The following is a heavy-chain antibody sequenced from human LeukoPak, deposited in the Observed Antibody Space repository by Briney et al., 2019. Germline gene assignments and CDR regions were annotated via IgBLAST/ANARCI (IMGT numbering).Heavy chain of an antibody. CDR2: INHSGST. V-gene: IGHV4-34*01. CDR1: GGSFSGYY. J-gene: IGHJ4*02. CDR3: ARHEKGYDSSGYYYEDFDY. Sequence: SETLSLTCAVYGGSFSGYYRSWIRQPPGKGLEWIGEINHSGSTNYNPSLKSRVTISVDTSKNQFSLKLSSVTAADTAVYYCARHEKGYDSSGYYYEDFDYWGQGTLVTVSS. D-gene: IGHD3-22*01.